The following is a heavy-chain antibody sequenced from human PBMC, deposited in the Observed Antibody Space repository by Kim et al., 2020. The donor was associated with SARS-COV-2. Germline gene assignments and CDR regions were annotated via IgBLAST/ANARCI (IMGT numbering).Heavy chain of an antibody. J-gene: IGHJ6*02. V-gene: IGHV3-11*06. D-gene: IGHD3-3*01. Sequence: RFTISRDNAKNSLYLQMNSLRAEDTAVYYCARVDTIFGVVINPGYYGMDVWGQGTTVTVSS. CDR3: ARVDTIFGVVINPGYYGMDV.